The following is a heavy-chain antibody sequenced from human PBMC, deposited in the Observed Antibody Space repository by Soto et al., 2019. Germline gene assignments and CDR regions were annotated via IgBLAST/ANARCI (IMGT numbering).Heavy chain of an antibody. Sequence: EVQLVESGGGLVQPGGSLRLSCAASGFTFSSYWMSWVRQAPGKGLEWVANIKQDGSEKYYVDSVKGRFTISRDNAKNSLYLQMNSLRAEDTAVYYCARESRFLEWLLCAYGMDVWGQGTTVTVSS. D-gene: IGHD3-3*01. CDR1: GFTFSSYW. CDR2: IKQDGSEK. CDR3: ARESRFLEWLLCAYGMDV. J-gene: IGHJ6*02. V-gene: IGHV3-7*05.